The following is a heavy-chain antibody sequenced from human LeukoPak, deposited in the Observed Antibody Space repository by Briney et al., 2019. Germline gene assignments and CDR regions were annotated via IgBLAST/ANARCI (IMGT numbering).Heavy chain of an antibody. CDR1: GGTFSIYA. CDR3: ARNDYSPNYYYYGMDV. J-gene: IGHJ6*02. V-gene: IGHV1-69*13. Sequence: ASVTVSCTASGGTFSIYAISWVRQAPGQGLEWMGGIIPIFGTANYAQKFQGRVTITADESTSTAYMELSSLRSEDTAVYYCARNDYSPNYYYYGMDVWGQGTTVTVSS. CDR2: IIPIFGTA. D-gene: IGHD4-11*01.